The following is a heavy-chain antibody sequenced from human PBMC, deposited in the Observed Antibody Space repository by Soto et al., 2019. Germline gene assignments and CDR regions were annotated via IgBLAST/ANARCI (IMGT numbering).Heavy chain of an antibody. CDR2: IIPIFHTA. J-gene: IGHJ2*01. D-gene: IGHD2-8*01. CDR1: GDTFNSYA. V-gene: IGHV1-69*01. Sequence: QVQLVQSGAEVKKPGSSVKVSCKASGDTFNSYAFSWVRQAPGQGLEWMGGIIPIFHTAKYAQKFQGRVTVTADVSTSTVYMELSGLRSDDTAVYYCARGPTMVSHNWYFDLWGRGTLVTVSS. CDR3: ARGPTMVSHNWYFDL.